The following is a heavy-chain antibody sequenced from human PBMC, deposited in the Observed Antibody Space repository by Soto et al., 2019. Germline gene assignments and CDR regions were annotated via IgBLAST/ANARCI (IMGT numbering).Heavy chain of an antibody. D-gene: IGHD5-12*01. CDR1: GYTFTSYY. J-gene: IGHJ6*03. CDR2: INPSGGST. V-gene: IGHV1-46*03. CDR3: ARAYFNIVATIIPRDYYYMDV. Sequence: ASVKVSCKASGYTFTSYYMHWVRQAPGQGLEWMGIINPSGGSTSYAQKFQGRVTMTRDTSTSTVYMGLGSLRSEDTAVYYCARAYFNIVATIIPRDYYYMDVWGKGTTVTVSS.